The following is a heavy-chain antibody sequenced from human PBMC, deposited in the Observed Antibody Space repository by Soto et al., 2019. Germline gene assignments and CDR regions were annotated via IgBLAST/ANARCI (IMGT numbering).Heavy chain of an antibody. J-gene: IGHJ4*02. Sequence: PAETLSLTCAVYGGSFSGYYWSWIRQPPGKGLEWIGEINHSGSTNYNPSLKSRVTISVDTSKNQFSLKLSSVTAADTAVYYCARLRGTRTDFDYWGQGTLVTVPS. V-gene: IGHV4-34*01. D-gene: IGHD1-1*01. CDR2: INHSGST. CDR3: ARLRGTRTDFDY. CDR1: GGSFSGYY.